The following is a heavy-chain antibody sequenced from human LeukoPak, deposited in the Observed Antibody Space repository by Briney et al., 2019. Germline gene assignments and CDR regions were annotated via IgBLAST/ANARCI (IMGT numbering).Heavy chain of an antibody. Sequence: GRSLRLSCAASGFTFNSYGMHWVRQAPGKGLEWVSSIGGSGVTTYYADSVKGRFTISRDNSKNTLYLQMGSLRAEDMAVYYCARDQGLRYFDWLSCYYYYGMDVWGQGTTVTVSS. J-gene: IGHJ6*02. CDR3: ARDQGLRYFDWLSCYYYYGMDV. D-gene: IGHD3-9*01. CDR1: GFTFNSYG. V-gene: IGHV3-23*01. CDR2: IGGSGVTT.